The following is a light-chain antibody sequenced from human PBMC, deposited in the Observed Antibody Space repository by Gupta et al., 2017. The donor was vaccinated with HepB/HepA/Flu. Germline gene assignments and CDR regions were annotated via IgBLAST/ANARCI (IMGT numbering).Light chain of an antibody. CDR2: DAS. CDR1: QSISVY. V-gene: IGKV3-11*01. CDR3: QQRSNRVVT. J-gene: IGKJ4*01. Sequence: EIVLTQSPATLSLSPGERATLSCRASQSISVYLAWYQQKPGQAPRLLIYDASNRATGIPARFSGSGSGTDFTLTISSLEPEDFAGYYCQQRSNRVVTFGGGTKLEIK.